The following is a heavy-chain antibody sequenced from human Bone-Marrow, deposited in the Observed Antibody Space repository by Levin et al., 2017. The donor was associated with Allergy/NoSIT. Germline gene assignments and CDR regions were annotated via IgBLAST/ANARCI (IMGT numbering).Heavy chain of an antibody. CDR2: ISAYNGNT. J-gene: IGHJ4*02. CDR1: GYTFTSYG. V-gene: IGHV1-18*01. Sequence: RGESLKISCKASGYTFTSYGISWVRQAPGQGLEWMGWISAYNGNTNYAQKLQGRVTMTTDTSTSTAYMELRSLRSDDTAVYYCARDLPGPCPIKLAARPTPFDYWGQGTLVTVSS. D-gene: IGHD6-6*01. CDR3: ARDLPGPCPIKLAARPTPFDY.